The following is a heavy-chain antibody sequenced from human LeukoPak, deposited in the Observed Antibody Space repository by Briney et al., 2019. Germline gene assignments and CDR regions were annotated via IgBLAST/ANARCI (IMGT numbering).Heavy chain of an antibody. J-gene: IGHJ4*02. CDR3: ARVLRGAYYDILTGRADY. CDR2: ISAYNGNT. CDR1: GYTFTSYG. V-gene: IGHV1-18*01. Sequence: ASVKVSCKASGYTFTSYGISWVRQAPGQGLEWMGWISAYNGNTNYAQKLRGRVTMTTDTSTSTAYMELRSLRSDDTAVYYRARVLRGAYYDILTGRADYWGQGTLVTVSS. D-gene: IGHD3-9*01.